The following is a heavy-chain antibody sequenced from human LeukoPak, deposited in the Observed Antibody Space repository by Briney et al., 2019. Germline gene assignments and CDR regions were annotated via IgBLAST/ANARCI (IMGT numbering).Heavy chain of an antibody. V-gene: IGHV4-4*07. CDR1: GGPISSYY. J-gene: IGHJ6*02. Sequence: SETLSLTCTVSGGPISSYYWSWIRQPAGKGLEWIGRIYTSGSTNYNPSLKSRVTMSVDTSKNQFSLKLSSVTAADTAVYYCARGFAIAAAMDVWGQGTTVTVSS. CDR3: ARGFAIAAAMDV. CDR2: IYTSGST. D-gene: IGHD6-13*01.